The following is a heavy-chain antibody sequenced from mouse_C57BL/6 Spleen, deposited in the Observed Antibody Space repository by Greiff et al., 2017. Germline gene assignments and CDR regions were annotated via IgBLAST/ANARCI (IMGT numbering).Heavy chain of an antibody. Sequence: QVQLQQSGAELVRPGASVTLSCKASGYTFTDYEMHWVKQTPVHGLEWIGAIDPETGGTAYNQKFKGKAILTADKSSSTAYIELRSLTSEDSAVYYCTRRGYYGNFYFDYWGQGTTLTVSS. CDR2: IDPETGGT. CDR1: GYTFTDYE. V-gene: IGHV1-15*01. CDR3: TRRGYYGNFYFDY. D-gene: IGHD2-1*01. J-gene: IGHJ2*01.